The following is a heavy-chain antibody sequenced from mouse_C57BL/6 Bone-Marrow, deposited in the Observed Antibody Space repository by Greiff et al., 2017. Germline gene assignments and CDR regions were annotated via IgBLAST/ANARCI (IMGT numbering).Heavy chain of an antibody. CDR3: ARRTVVGRYFDV. Sequence: VQLQQSGPELVKPGASVKISCEASGYAFSSSWMNWVKQRPGKGLEWIGRIYPGDGDTNYNGKFKGKATLTADKSSSTAYMQLSSLTSEDSAVYFCARRTVVGRYFDVWGTGTTVTVSS. V-gene: IGHV1-82*01. CDR1: GYAFSSSW. J-gene: IGHJ1*03. CDR2: IYPGDGDT. D-gene: IGHD1-1*01.